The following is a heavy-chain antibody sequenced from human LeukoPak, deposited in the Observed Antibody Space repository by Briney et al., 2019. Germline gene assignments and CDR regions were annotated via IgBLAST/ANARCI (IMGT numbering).Heavy chain of an antibody. CDR3: ARPLTTSGWYFDL. J-gene: IGHJ2*01. D-gene: IGHD1-14*01. CDR2: LNPNSGGT. V-gene: IGHV1-2*02. Sequence: ASVKVSCKASGYTLTGFYIHWVRQAPGQGLEWMEWLNPNSGGTNSAQKFQDRVTMTRDTSISTAYMELSSLKSDDTAVYYCARPLTTSGWYFDLWGRGALVTVSS. CDR1: GYTLTGFY.